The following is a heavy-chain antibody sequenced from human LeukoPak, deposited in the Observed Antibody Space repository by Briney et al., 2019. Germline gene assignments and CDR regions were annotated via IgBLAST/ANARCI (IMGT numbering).Heavy chain of an antibody. Sequence: GGSLRLSCAASGFGFNNAWMSWVRQAPGKGLEWVGRIKRKGDGETADYAAPLKGRFTMSRDDAKATVYLQINSLITEDTAMYYCTTDLGITMIRGVIVNWGQGTLVTVSS. D-gene: IGHD3-10*01. CDR2: IKRKGDGETA. CDR1: GFGFNNAW. V-gene: IGHV3-15*01. J-gene: IGHJ4*02. CDR3: TTDLGITMIRGVIVN.